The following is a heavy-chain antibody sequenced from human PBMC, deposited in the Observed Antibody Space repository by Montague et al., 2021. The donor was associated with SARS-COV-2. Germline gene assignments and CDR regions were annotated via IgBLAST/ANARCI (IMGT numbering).Heavy chain of an antibody. CDR2: IYYSGST. J-gene: IGHJ4*01. CDR1: GGSISSYY. Sequence: SETLSLTCTVSGGSISSYYWSWIRQPPGKGLEWIGYIYYSGSTNYNPSLKSRVTISVDTSKNQFSLKVRSVTAADTAVYYCARGAYYDRTGYYDYWGQGTLVTVSS. D-gene: IGHD3-22*01. CDR3: ARGAYYDRTGYYDY. V-gene: IGHV4-59*01.